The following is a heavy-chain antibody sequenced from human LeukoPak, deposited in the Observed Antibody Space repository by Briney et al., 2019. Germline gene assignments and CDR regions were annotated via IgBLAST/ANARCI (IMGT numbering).Heavy chain of an antibody. D-gene: IGHD1-26*01. CDR1: GFAFSNYW. V-gene: IGHV3-74*01. CDR3: AREIVGAAYFDY. J-gene: IGHJ4*02. Sequence: GGSLRLSCAASGFAFSNYWMHWVRQAPGKGLVWVSRINSDGSSTSYADSVKGRFTISRDNAKNTLYLQMNSLRAEDTAVYYCAREIVGAAYFDYWGQGTLVTVSS. CDR2: INSDGSST.